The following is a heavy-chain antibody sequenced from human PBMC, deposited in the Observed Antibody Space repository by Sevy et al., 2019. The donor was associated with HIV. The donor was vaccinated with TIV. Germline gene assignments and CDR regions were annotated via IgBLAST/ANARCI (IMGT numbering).Heavy chain of an antibody. Sequence: SETLSLTCTVSGDSISSYYWSWIRQPPGKGLEWIGYIYYGGTTNYNPSLKSRVTLSLDTSKNQFSLKVTSVTASDTAVYYCARDGGGSYGHDYWGQGTLVTVSS. D-gene: IGHD3-16*01. CDR3: ARDGGGSYGHDY. CDR2: IYYGGTT. V-gene: IGHV4-59*01. CDR1: GDSISSYY. J-gene: IGHJ4*02.